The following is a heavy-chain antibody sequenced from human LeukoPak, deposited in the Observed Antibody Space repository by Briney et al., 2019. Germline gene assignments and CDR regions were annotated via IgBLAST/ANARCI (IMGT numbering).Heavy chain of an antibody. CDR2: ISGDGGTT. D-gene: IGHD3-10*01. J-gene: IGHJ4*02. CDR1: GFTFDGYA. Sequence: GGSLRLSCAASGFTFDGYAMHWVRQAPGKGLEWVSLISGDGGTTYYADSVKGRFTVSRDNAKNSLYLQMNSLRAEDTAVYYCVGLGENYWGQGTLVTVSS. V-gene: IGHV3-43*02. CDR3: VGLGENY.